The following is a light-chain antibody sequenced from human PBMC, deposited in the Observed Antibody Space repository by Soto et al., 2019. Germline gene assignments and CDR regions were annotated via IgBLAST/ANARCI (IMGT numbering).Light chain of an antibody. CDR3: QTWGTGIVV. CDR1: SGHSSYA. J-gene: IGLJ2*01. CDR2: LNSDGSH. Sequence: QSVLTQSPSASASLGASVKLTCTLSSGHSSYAIAWHQQQPEKGPRYLMKLNSDGSHSKGDGIPDRFSGSSSGADRYLTISSLQSVDETDYYCQTWGTGIVVFGGGTKLTVL. V-gene: IGLV4-69*01.